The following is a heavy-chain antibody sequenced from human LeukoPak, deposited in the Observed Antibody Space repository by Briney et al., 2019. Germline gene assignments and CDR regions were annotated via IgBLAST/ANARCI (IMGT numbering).Heavy chain of an antibody. J-gene: IGHJ6*03. CDR2: ISWNSGSI. CDR3: ARDRTVWFGELRSYMDV. D-gene: IGHD3-10*01. V-gene: IGHV3-9*01. CDR1: GFTFDDYA. Sequence: GGSLRLSCAASGFTFDDYAMHWVRQAPGKGLEWVSGISWNSGSIGYADSVKGRFTISRDNAKNSLYLQMNSLRAEDTAVYYCARDRTVWFGELRSYMDVWGKGTTVTTSS.